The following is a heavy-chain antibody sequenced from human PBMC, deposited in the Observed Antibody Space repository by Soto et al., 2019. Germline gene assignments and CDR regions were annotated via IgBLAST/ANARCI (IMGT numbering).Heavy chain of an antibody. J-gene: IGHJ5*02. CDR3: ARAIVGPTTTGWLDP. CDR1: GVTFSRYA. D-gene: IGHD1-26*01. V-gene: IGHV1-69*01. CDR2: IIPIFGTA. Sequence: QVQLVQSGAEVKKPGSSVKVSCKASGVTFSRYAISWVRQAPGQGLEWMGGIIPIFGTANYAQRFQGRVTITADESTSTAYMELSSLRFEDTAVYYCARAIVGPTTTGWLDPWGQGTLVTVSS.